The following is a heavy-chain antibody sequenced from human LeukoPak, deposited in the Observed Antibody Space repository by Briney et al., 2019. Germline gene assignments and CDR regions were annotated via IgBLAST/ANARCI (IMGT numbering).Heavy chain of an antibody. V-gene: IGHV4-34*01. CDR2: INHSGST. CDR1: GFTFSSYA. D-gene: IGHD1-26*01. CDR3: ARAAPYSGSCIDY. J-gene: IGHJ4*02. Sequence: GSLRLSCAASGFTFSSYAMSWIRQPPGKGLEWIGEINHSGSTNYNPSLKSRVTISVDTSKNQFSLKLSSVTAADTAVYYCARAAPYSGSCIDYWGQGTLVTVSS.